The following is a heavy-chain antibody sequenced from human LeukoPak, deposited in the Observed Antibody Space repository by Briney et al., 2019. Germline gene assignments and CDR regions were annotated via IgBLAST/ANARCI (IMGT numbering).Heavy chain of an antibody. CDR3: AREDIVVVPAAIGGYYYYGKDV. Sequence: GGSLRLSCAASGFTFSSYGMHWVRQAPGKGLEWVAVIWYDGSNKYYADSVKGRLTISRDNSKNTLYLQMNSLRAEDTAVYYCAREDIVVVPAAIGGYYYYGKDVWGQGTTVTVSS. V-gene: IGHV3-33*01. J-gene: IGHJ6*02. CDR2: IWYDGSNK. CDR1: GFTFSSYG. D-gene: IGHD2-2*02.